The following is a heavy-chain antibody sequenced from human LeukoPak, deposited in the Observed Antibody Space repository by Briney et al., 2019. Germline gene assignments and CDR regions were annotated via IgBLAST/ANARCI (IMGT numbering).Heavy chain of an antibody. CDR3: GRVGGYNSPLDY. V-gene: IGHV4-59*01. CDR1: GGSISSYY. CDR2: IYYSGST. D-gene: IGHD5-24*01. Sequence: SETLSLTCTVSGGSISSYYWSWIRQPPGKGLEWIGYIYYSGSTNYNPSLKSRVTMSVDTSKNQFSLKLSSVTAADTAMYYCGRVGGYNSPLDYWGQGTLVTVSS. J-gene: IGHJ4*02.